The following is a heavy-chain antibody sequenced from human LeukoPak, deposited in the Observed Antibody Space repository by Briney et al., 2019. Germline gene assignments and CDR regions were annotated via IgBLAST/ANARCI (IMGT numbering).Heavy chain of an antibody. V-gene: IGHV4-4*07. J-gene: IGHJ4*02. Sequence: PSETLSLTCTVSGDSISSYYWNWIRQPAGKGLEWIGRIYTSGSTNYNPSLKSRITMSGDTSKNQFSLKLSSVTAADTAVYYCVRQLPGGEIDYWGQGILVTVSS. CDR1: GDSISSYY. CDR3: VRQLPGGEIDY. CDR2: IYTSGST. D-gene: IGHD3-10*01.